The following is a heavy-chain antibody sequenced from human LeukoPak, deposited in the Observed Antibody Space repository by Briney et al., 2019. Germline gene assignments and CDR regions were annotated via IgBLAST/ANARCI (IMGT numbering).Heavy chain of an antibody. Sequence: ASVKVSCKASGYTFTGYYMHWVRQASGQGLEWMGWINPNSGGTNYAQKFQGRVTMTRDTSISTAYMELSRLRSDDTAVYYCARDPSQGGSYPNRFDPWGQGTLVTVSS. CDR1: GYTFTGYY. D-gene: IGHD1-26*01. CDR2: INPNSGGT. V-gene: IGHV1-2*02. J-gene: IGHJ5*02. CDR3: ARDPSQGGSYPNRFDP.